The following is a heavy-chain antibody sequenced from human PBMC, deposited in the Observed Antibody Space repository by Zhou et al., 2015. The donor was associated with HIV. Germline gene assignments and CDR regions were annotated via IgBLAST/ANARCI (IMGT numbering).Heavy chain of an antibody. CDR2: IIPIFGTA. CDR3: ARDLGEMGYGSGSYYNFDY. D-gene: IGHD3-10*01. V-gene: IGHV1-69*12. CDR1: GGTFSSYA. J-gene: IGHJ4*02. Sequence: QVQLVQSGAEVKKPGSSVKVSCKASGGTFSSYAISWVRQAPGQGLEWMGGIIPIFGTAIYAQKFQGRVAITADESTSTAYMELSSLRSEDTAVYYCARDLGEMGYGSGSYYNFDYWGQGTLVTVSS.